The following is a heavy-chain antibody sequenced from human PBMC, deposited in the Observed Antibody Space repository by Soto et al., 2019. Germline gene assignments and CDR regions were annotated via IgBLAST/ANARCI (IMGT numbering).Heavy chain of an antibody. D-gene: IGHD6-13*01. V-gene: IGHV4-59*01. J-gene: IGHJ2*01. CDR3: ARGGSSWSGAWYFDL. Sequence: QVQLQESGPGLVKPSETLSLTCTVSGGSISHYYWSWIRQSPGNGLEWIGYIYYSGSANYNPSLKSRVSISVATAKNQFSLKLSSVTAADTAVYFCARGGSSWSGAWYFDLWGRGTLVTVSS. CDR1: GGSISHYY. CDR2: IYYSGSA.